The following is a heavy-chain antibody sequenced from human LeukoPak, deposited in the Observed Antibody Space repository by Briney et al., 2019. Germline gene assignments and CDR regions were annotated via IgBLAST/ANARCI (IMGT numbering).Heavy chain of an antibody. Sequence: ASVKVSCKAPGYTFTSYGISWVRQAPGQGLEWMGWISAYNGNTNYAQKLQGRVTMTTDTSTSTAYMELRSLRSDDTAVYYCARDGGGSYYYYYGMDVWGQGTTVTVSS. CDR3: ARDGGGSYYYYYGMDV. D-gene: IGHD1-26*01. CDR2: ISAYNGNT. V-gene: IGHV1-18*01. CDR1: GYTFTSYG. J-gene: IGHJ6*02.